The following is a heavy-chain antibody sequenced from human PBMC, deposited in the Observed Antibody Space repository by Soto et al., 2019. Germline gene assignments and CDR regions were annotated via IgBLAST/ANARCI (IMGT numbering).Heavy chain of an antibody. CDR1: GGTFSSYT. CDR3: ARDRRGYCSRGSCSDLT. Sequence: QVQLVQSGAEVKKPGSSVKVSCKASGGTFSSYTISWVRQAPGQGLEWMGRIIPILGIANYVQKFQGRVTITADKSTITDYMELRSLRSEDTAVYYCARDRRGYCSRGSCSDLTWGQGTLVTVSS. CDR2: IIPILGIA. D-gene: IGHD2-15*01. J-gene: IGHJ4*02. V-gene: IGHV1-69*08.